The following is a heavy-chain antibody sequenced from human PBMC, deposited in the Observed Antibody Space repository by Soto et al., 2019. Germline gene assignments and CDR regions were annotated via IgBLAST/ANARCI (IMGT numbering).Heavy chain of an antibody. V-gene: IGHV3-74*01. CDR3: ARIGQIAGLGH. J-gene: IGHJ4*02. D-gene: IGHD3-22*01. CDR1: GFTFSSYW. Sequence: EVQLVESGGGLVQPGGSQRLSCAACGFTFSSYWMHWVRQAPGKGLVWVSRINRDGSSASDVDSVKGRFDVSRDNAKNTLYLQMNSLRAEDTAVYYCARIGQIAGLGHWGQGALVTVSS. CDR2: INRDGSSA.